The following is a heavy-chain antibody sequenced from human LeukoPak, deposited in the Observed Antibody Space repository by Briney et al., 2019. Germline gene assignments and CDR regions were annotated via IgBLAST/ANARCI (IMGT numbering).Heavy chain of an antibody. J-gene: IGHJ4*02. CDR2: SSGSGGST. Sequence: PGWSLRLSCPASRFTFSSYALSSLRQAPGKELEGVSASSGSGGSTYDADSMKGRFTISRDNSKNTMYLQMNSLRAEDTAVYYCALDREYQRPRDDNWGQGTLVTVSS. V-gene: IGHV3-23*01. D-gene: IGHD2-2*01. CDR3: ALDREYQRPRDDN. CDR1: RFTFSSYA.